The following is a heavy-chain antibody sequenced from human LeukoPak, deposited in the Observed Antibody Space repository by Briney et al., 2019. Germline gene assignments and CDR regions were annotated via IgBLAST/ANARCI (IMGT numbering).Heavy chain of an antibody. CDR2: IYYSGST. V-gene: IGHV4-39*07. CDR3: ARDPNYYDSSGYYSDY. Sequence: PSETLSLTCTVPGGSISSSSYYWGWIRQPPGKGLEWIGSIYYSGSTYYNPSLKSRVTISVDTSKNQFSLKLSSVTAADTAVYYCARDPNYYDSSGYYSDYWGQGTLVTVSS. CDR1: GGSISSSSYY. J-gene: IGHJ4*02. D-gene: IGHD3-22*01.